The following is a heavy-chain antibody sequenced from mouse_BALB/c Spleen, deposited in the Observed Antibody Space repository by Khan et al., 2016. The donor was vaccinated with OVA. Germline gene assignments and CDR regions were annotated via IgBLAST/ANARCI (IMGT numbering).Heavy chain of an antibody. CDR1: GFSLSRYN. J-gene: IGHJ4*01. CDR2: IWGGGAT. D-gene: IGHD2-14*01. CDR3: ARAYYRYDGYYAMDY. Sequence: QVQLKESGPGLVAPSQSLSITCTVSGFSLSRYNIHWVRQPPGKGLEWLGMIWGGGATDYNSTLKSRLSISKDNSKSHVFLKMNSLQTDDTAMYYCARAYYRYDGYYAMDYWGQGTSVTVSS. V-gene: IGHV2-6-4*01.